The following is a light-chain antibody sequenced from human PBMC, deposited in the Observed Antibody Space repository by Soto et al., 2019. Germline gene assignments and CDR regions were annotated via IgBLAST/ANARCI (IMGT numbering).Light chain of an antibody. CDR3: SSYAASNNYV. J-gene: IGLJ1*01. CDR2: EVS. Sequence: QSALTQPPSASGSPGQSVTISCTGTSSDVGGYNYVSWYQQHPGKAPKLMIYEVSKRPLGVPDRFSGSKSGNTASLTVSGLQAEDEADYYCSSYAASNNYVFGTGTKLTVL. CDR1: SSDVGGYNY. V-gene: IGLV2-8*01.